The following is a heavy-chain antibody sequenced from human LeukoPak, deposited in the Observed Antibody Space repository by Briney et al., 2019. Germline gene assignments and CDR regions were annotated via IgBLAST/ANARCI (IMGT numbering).Heavy chain of an antibody. CDR3: ARDLGYCSGGSCYEGAFDI. J-gene: IGHJ3*02. Sequence: GGSLRLSCAASGFTFSSDGMHWVGQAPGKGRGWVAGICNDGSNKYYADSVKGRFTISTDNSKNTLYLQMNSLRAEDTAVYYCARDLGYCSGGSCYEGAFDIWGQGTMVTVSS. CDR2: ICNDGSNK. V-gene: IGHV3-33*01. D-gene: IGHD2-15*01. CDR1: GFTFSSDG.